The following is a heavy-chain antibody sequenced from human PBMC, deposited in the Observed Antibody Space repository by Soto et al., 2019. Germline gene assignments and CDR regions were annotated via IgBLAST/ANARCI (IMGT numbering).Heavy chain of an antibody. CDR1: GFTFSSYA. D-gene: IGHD5-18*01. V-gene: IGHV3-23*01. CDR3: AKVRDTTMDMNFDY. J-gene: IGHJ4*02. CDR2: FDNSDGRT. Sequence: PGVSLRLSCAASGFTFSSYAMNWVRQAPGKGLEWVSTFDNSDGRTYYSDSVKGRFTISRDNSKNTLFLQMNSLRPEDTAVYYCAKVRDTTMDMNFDYWGQGTLVTVSS.